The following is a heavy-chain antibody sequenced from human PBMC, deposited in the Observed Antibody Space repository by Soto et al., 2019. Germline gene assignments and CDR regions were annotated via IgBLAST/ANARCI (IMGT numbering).Heavy chain of an antibody. Sequence: PSETLSLTCTFSVGSVSSSNYYCTWIRQPPWKGLEWIGDIYYSGRTNDNPSLRSRVIISIDTSKNQLSLSLSSVTAADTAVYYCARGGTRGSSFYWGQGTLLIVSS. D-gene: IGHD6-13*01. CDR2: IYYSGRT. J-gene: IGHJ4*02. CDR3: ARGGTRGSSFY. CDR1: VGSVSSSNYY. V-gene: IGHV4-61*01.